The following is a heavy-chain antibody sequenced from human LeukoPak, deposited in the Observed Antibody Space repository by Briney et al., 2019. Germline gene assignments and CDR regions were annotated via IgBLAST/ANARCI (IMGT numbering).Heavy chain of an antibody. J-gene: IGHJ4*02. CDR2: IKQDGSEK. CDR1: GFTFSSYW. CDR3: AGDTGGGYSCYDC. V-gene: IGHV3-7*01. Sequence: QPGGSLRLSCAASGFTFSSYWMTWIRQAPGKGLEWVANIKQDGSEKYYVDSVKGRFTISRDNAKNSLYLQMNSLRAEDTAVYYCAGDTGGGYSCYDCWGQGTLVTVSS. D-gene: IGHD5-18*01.